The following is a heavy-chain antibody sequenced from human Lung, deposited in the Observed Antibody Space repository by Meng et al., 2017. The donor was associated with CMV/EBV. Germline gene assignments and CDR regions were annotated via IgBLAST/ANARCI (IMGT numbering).Heavy chain of an antibody. CDR2: INPNSGGT. V-gene: IGHV1-2*02. CDR1: GYTFTGYY. J-gene: IGHJ6*02. CDR3: ARPGRDFWSGYRAHLLMDV. D-gene: IGHD3-3*01. Sequence: ASVKVSCKASGYTFTGYYMHWVRQAPGQGLEWMGWINPNSGGTNYAQKFQGRVTMTRDTSISTAYMELSRLRSDDTAVYYCARPGRDFWSGYRAHLLMDVWGQGNXV.